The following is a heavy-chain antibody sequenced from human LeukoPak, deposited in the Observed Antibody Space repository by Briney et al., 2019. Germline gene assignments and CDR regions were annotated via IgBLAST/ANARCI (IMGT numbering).Heavy chain of an antibody. CDR2: MHYSGST. CDR3: AREVMVRGVGAFDI. J-gene: IGHJ3*02. D-gene: IGHD3-10*01. CDR1: GDSISSYY. V-gene: IGHV4-59*01. Sequence: SETLSLTCTVSGDSISSYYWSWIRQPPGKGLEWIGYMHYSGSTNYNPSLKSRVAISVDTSKNQLSLKLNSVTAADTAVYYCAREVMVRGVGAFDIWGQGAMDTVSS.